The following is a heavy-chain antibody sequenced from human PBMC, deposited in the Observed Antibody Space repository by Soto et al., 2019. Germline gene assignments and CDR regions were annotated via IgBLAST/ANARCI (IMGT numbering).Heavy chain of an antibody. J-gene: IGHJ6*02. V-gene: IGHV4-34*01. Sequence: QVQLQQWGAGLLKPSETLSLTCAVYGGSFSGYYWSWIRQPPGKGLEWIGEINHSGSTNYNPSLKSRVTISVDTSKNQSSLKLSSVTAADTAVYYCARGPGHTYGSGSHPLWYYYYGMDVWGQGTTVTVSS. D-gene: IGHD3-10*01. CDR1: GGSFSGYY. CDR2: INHSGST. CDR3: ARGPGHTYGSGSHPLWYYYYGMDV.